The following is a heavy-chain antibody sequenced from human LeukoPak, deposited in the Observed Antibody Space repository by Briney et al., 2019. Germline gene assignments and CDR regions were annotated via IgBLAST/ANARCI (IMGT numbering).Heavy chain of an antibody. CDR2: INPNSGGT. J-gene: IGHJ6*03. CDR1: GYTFTGYD. D-gene: IGHD3-3*01. CDR3: ARVDSSGYYYYYYMDV. Sequence: ASVKVSCKASGYTFTGYDMHWVRQAPGQGLEWMGWINPNSGGTNYAQKFQGRVTTTRDTSISTAYMELSRLRSDDTAVYYCARVDSSGYYYYYYMDVWGKGTTVTVSS. V-gene: IGHV1-2*02.